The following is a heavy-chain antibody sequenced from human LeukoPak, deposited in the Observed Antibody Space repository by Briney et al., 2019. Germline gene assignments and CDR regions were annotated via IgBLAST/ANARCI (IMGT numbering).Heavy chain of an antibody. CDR1: GFTFSSYA. V-gene: IGHV3-30*04. Sequence: GGSLRLSCAASGFTFSSYAMHWVRQAPGKGLEWVAVISYDGSNKYYADSVKGRFTISRDNSKNTLYLQMNSLRAEDTAVYYCARYHCSSTSCYFDYWGQGTLVTVSS. D-gene: IGHD2-2*01. CDR3: ARYHCSSTSCYFDY. J-gene: IGHJ4*02. CDR2: ISYDGSNK.